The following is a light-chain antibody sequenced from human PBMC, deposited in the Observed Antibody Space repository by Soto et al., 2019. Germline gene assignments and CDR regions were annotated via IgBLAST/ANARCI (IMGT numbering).Light chain of an antibody. V-gene: IGKV1-5*01. CDR3: QQANSFPLT. CDR1: QSISHF. CDR2: DAS. J-gene: IGKJ4*01. Sequence: DIQMTQSPSTLSASVGDRVTITCRASQSISHFLAWYQQKPGKVPKLLIYDASNLGSGVPSRFSGSGSGTEFTLTISSLQPEDFASYYCQQANSFPLTFGGGTKVDIK.